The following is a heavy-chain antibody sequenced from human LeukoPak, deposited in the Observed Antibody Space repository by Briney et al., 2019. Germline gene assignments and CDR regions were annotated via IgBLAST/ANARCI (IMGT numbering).Heavy chain of an antibody. J-gene: IGHJ6*02. V-gene: IGHV1-8*01. CDR3: AGSRGHYYGMDV. Sequence: GSVRVSCKASGDTFTSYDMNWVRQAAGQGLEWMGWMKPKRGNTVYAQKLQGRVTMTRNTSISTAYMELSSLRSEDTAVYYCAGSRGHYYGMDVWGQGTTVTVSS. CDR2: MKPKRGNT. D-gene: IGHD5/OR15-5a*01. CDR1: GDTFTSYD.